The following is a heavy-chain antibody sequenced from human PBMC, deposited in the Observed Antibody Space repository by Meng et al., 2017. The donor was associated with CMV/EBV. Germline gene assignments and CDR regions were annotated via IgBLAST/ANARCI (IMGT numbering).Heavy chain of an antibody. V-gene: IGHV3-21*01. CDR2: ISSSSSYI. D-gene: IGHD2-2*01. J-gene: IGHJ4*02. CDR1: GFTFSSYS. Sequence: GGSRRLSCAASGFTFSSYSMNWVRQAPGKGLEWVSSISSSSSYIYYADSVKGRFTISRDNAKNSLYLQMNSLRAEDTAVYYCARAGVAYCSSTSCYGYFDYWGQGTLVTVSS. CDR3: ARAGVAYCSSTSCYGYFDY.